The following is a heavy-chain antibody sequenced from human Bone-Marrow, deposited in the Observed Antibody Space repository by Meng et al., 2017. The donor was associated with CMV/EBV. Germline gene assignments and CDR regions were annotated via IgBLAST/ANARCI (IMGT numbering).Heavy chain of an antibody. J-gene: IGHJ6*02. CDR3: ARDPHYYYYGMDV. Sequence: GESLKISCAASGFTFSSYSMNWVRQAPGKGLEWVSYISSSSSTIYYADSVKGRFTISRDNAKNSLYLQINSLRAEDTAVYDCARDPHYYYYGMDVWGQGTTVTVSS. CDR1: GFTFSSYS. CDR2: ISSSSSTI. V-gene: IGHV3-48*04.